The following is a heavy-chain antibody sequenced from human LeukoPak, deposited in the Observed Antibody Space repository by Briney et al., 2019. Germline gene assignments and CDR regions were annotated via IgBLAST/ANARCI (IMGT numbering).Heavy chain of an antibody. D-gene: IGHD2-21*02. CDR3: ARDGVFRFEVGDVYYYYMDV. J-gene: IGHJ6*03. CDR2: INPNSGDT. V-gene: IGHV1-2*02. CDR1: GYIFTGYY. Sequence: ASVKVSCKASGYIFTGYYIHWVRQAPGQGLEWMGWINPNSGDTKYAQKFQGRVNMTRDTSNNTVYMDLTRLIFDDTAMYYCARDGVFRFEVGDVYYYYMDVWGKGTTVIISS.